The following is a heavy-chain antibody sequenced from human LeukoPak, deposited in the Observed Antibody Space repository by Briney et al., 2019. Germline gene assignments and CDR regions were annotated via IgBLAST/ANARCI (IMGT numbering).Heavy chain of an antibody. D-gene: IGHD3-22*01. CDR1: GGSIRSYY. V-gene: IGHV4-59*12. J-gene: IGHJ3*02. CDR3: TKSDGSGLIRI. CDR2: MYYTGTT. Sequence: PSETLSLTCAVSGGSIRSYYWSWIRQPPGKGLEWIGYMYYTGTTNYNPSLKSRVTISLDTSKNQFSLKVISMTAADTAVYYCTKSDGSGLIRICGRGTMVTVSS.